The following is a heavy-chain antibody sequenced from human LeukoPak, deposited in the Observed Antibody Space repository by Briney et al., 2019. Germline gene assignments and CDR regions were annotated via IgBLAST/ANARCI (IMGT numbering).Heavy chain of an antibody. D-gene: IGHD3/OR15-3a*01. J-gene: IGHJ4*02. CDR3: ARGLVIFDY. Sequence: SETLSLTCTVSGGSISSSSYYWGWIRQPPGKGLEWIGSIHYRGSIDYNPSLKSRVTISVDTSKNQFSLNLSSVTAADTAVYYCARGLVIFDYWGQGTLVTVSS. V-gene: IGHV4-39*07. CDR2: IHYRGSI. CDR1: GGSISSSSYY.